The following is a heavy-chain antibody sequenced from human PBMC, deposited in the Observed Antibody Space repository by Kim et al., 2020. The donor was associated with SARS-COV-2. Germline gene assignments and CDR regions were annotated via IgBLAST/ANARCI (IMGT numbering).Heavy chain of an antibody. J-gene: IGHJ4*02. D-gene: IGHD3-16*01. CDR1: GGTFSSYA. CDR3: ARDGSRGVGGDY. CDR2: IIPIFGTA. V-gene: IGHV1-69*13. Sequence: SVKVSCNASGGTFSSYAISWVRQAPGQGLEWMGGIIPIFGTANYAQKFQGRVTITADESTSTAYMELSSLRSEDTAVYYCARDGSRGVGGDYWGQGTLVTVSS.